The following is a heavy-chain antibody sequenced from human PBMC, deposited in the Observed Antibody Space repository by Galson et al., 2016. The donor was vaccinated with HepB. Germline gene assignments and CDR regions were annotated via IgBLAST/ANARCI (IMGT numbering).Heavy chain of an antibody. CDR3: ARRLGRDVANYHYYSLDV. CDR1: GASISAHY. D-gene: IGHD3-16*01. J-gene: IGHJ6*02. Sequence: SETLSLTCTVSGASISAHYWSWIRQPPGKGLEWIGYIHDSGSTNYNSSLNSRVTISRDTSKNQFSLKLTSVTAADTAVYHCARRLGRDVANYHYYSLDVWGQGTTVTVSS. V-gene: IGHV4-59*11. CDR2: IHDSGST.